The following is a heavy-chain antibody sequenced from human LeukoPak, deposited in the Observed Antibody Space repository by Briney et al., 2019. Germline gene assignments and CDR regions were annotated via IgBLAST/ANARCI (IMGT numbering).Heavy chain of an antibody. D-gene: IGHD5-24*01. Sequence: PGGSLRLSCAASGFTFSSYGMHWVRQAPGKGPQWVSYISSSSSAIYYADSVRGRFTISRDNAKNSLYLQMNSLRDEDTAVYYCARDGEMATNPYYFDYWGQGTLVTVSS. CDR2: ISSSSSAI. J-gene: IGHJ4*02. V-gene: IGHV3-48*02. CDR1: GFTFSSYG. CDR3: ARDGEMATNPYYFDY.